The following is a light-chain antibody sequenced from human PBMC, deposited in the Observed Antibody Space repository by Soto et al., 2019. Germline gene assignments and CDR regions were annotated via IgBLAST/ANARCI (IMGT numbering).Light chain of an antibody. Sequence: QSVLTQPASVSGSPGQSITISCTGTSSDVGGYNYVSWYQQNPGKAPKPMIYEVSNRPSGVSNRFSGSKSGNTASLTISGLQAEDEADYYCSSYTSSITWVFGGGTKLTVL. CDR2: EVS. J-gene: IGLJ3*02. CDR1: SSDVGGYNY. CDR3: SSYTSSITWV. V-gene: IGLV2-14*01.